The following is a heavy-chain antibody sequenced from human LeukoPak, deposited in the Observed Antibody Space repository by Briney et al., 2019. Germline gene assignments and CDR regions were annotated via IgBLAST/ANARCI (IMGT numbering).Heavy chain of an antibody. Sequence: SETLSLTCAVSGGSISSSNWWSWVRQPPGKGLEWIGETYHTGSTNYNPSLKSRVTISADKTKNQFSLKLTSVTAADTAVYYCASRVPAAMRDAFDIWGQGTMVTVSS. V-gene: IGHV4-4*02. D-gene: IGHD2-2*01. J-gene: IGHJ3*02. CDR3: ASRVPAAMRDAFDI. CDR1: GGSISSSNW. CDR2: TYHTGST.